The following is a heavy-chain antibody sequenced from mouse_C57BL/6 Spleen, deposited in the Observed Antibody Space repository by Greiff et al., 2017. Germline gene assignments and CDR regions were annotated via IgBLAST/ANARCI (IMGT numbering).Heavy chain of an antibody. D-gene: IGHD1-2*01. V-gene: IGHV8-12*01. CDR3: ARIGDYGLYAMDD. Sequence: QVTLKVSGPGILQSSPTLSLSCSFSGFSLSTSGMGVSWLRPPSGKGREWLAHIYWDDDKRYHPSLKSRLTISKDTSINPVFLKITSVVTADTATYDCARIGDYGLYAMDDWGQGTSVTVSS. J-gene: IGHJ4*01. CDR1: GFSLSTSGMG. CDR2: IYWDDDK.